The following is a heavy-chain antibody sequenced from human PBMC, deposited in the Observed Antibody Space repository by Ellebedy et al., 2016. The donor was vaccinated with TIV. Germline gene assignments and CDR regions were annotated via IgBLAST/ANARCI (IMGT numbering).Heavy chain of an antibody. CDR2: ISSSGSTI. Sequence: GESLKISCAASGFTFSSYEMNWVRQAPGKGLEWVSYISSSGSTIYYADSVKGRFTISRYNAKNSLYLQMNSLRAEDTAVYYCARDSPTYYYGSGSPFFYYYYGMDVWGQGTTVTVSS. J-gene: IGHJ6*02. V-gene: IGHV3-48*03. CDR3: ARDSPTYYYGSGSPFFYYYYGMDV. CDR1: GFTFSSYE. D-gene: IGHD3-10*01.